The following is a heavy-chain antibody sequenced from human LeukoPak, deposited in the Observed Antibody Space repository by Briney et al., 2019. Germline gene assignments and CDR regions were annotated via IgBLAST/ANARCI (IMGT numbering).Heavy chain of an antibody. Sequence: PGGSLRLSCVASGFTFSGSAMHWVRQASGKGLEWVGRIRSKANNYATSYAESVKGRFTISRDDSKSTAYLQMNSLKTEDTAVYYCARPGYSSSWLIVDYWGQGTLVTVSS. J-gene: IGHJ4*02. CDR3: ARPGYSSSWLIVDY. CDR1: GFTFSGSA. V-gene: IGHV3-73*01. CDR2: IRSKANNYAT. D-gene: IGHD6-13*01.